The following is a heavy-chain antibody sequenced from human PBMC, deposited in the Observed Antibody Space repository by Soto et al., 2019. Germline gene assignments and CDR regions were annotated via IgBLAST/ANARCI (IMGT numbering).Heavy chain of an antibody. Sequence: GESLKISCKGSGYSFTSYWIGWVRQMPGKGLERMGIIYPGDSDTRYSPSFQGQVTISADKSISTAYLQWSSLKASDTAMYYCAXQSVDTAMIPEINWFDPWGQETLVAASS. D-gene: IGHD5-18*01. CDR3: AXQSVDTAMIPEINWFDP. V-gene: IGHV5-51*01. CDR2: IYPGDSDT. J-gene: IGHJ5*02. CDR1: GYSFTSYW.